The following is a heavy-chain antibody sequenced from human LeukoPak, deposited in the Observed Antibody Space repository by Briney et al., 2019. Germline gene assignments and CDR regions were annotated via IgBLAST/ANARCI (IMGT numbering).Heavy chain of an antibody. CDR1: GGSISISSYY. J-gene: IGHJ5*02. D-gene: IGHD3-10*01. CDR2: MYYSGST. CDR3: ARHRYYYGSGRRWFGP. Sequence: PSETLSLTCTVSGGSISISSYYWGWIRQPPGKGLEWIGSMYYSGSTSYNPSLKSRVTISVDTSKNQFSLKLSSVTAADTAVYHCARHRYYYGSGRRWFGPWGQGTLVTVSS. V-gene: IGHV4-39*01.